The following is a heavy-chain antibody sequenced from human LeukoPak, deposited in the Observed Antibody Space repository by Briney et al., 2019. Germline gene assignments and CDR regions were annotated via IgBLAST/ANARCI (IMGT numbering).Heavy chain of an antibody. V-gene: IGHV4-34*01. D-gene: IGHD1-14*01. Sequence: PSETLSLTCAVYGGSFSGYYWSWIRQPPGKGLEWIGEINHSGSTNYNPSLKSRVTISVDTSKNQFSLKLSSVTAADTAVYYCARRYYYYGMDVWGQGTTATVSS. J-gene: IGHJ6*02. CDR1: GGSFSGYY. CDR3: ARRYYYYGMDV. CDR2: INHSGST.